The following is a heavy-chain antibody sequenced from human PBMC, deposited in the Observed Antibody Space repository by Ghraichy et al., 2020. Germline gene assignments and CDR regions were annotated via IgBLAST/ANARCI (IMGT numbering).Heavy chain of an antibody. D-gene: IGHD2-2*01. CDR1: GDSVSSYF. V-gene: IGHV4-4*07. CDR3: AREAHSSSCYRLDS. CDR2: IYTSGST. J-gene: IGHJ5*01. Sequence: SCTVSGDSVSSYFWSWIRQPAGKGLEWIGRIYTSGSTNYNPSLRSRVSMSVDTSKNQFSLKLSSVTAADTAVYYCAREAHSSSCYRLDSWGQGALVTVSS.